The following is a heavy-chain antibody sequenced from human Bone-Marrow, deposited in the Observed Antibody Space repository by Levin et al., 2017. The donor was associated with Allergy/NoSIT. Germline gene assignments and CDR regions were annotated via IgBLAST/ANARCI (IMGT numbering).Heavy chain of an antibody. J-gene: IGHJ4*02. CDR1: GFTFSSYA. D-gene: IGHD4-17*01. V-gene: IGHV3-30*04. CDR3: ARDGMTTVTVGLDY. CDR2: ISYDGSNK. Sequence: GESLKISCAASGFTFSSYAMHWVRQAPGKGLEWVAVISYDGSNKYYADSVKGRFTISRDNSKNTLYLQMNSLRAEDTAVYYCARDGMTTVTVGLDYWGQGTLVTVSS.